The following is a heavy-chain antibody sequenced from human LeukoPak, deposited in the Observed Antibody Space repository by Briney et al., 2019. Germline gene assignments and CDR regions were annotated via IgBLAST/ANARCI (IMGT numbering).Heavy chain of an antibody. CDR3: ARVIVNGGMDV. J-gene: IGHJ6*02. D-gene: IGHD2/OR15-2a*01. V-gene: IGHV3-23*01. CDR1: GFTFSSYA. CDR2: ISGSGGST. Sequence: GGSLRLSCAASGFTFSSYAMSWVRQAPGKGLEWVSAISGSGGSTYYADSVKGRFTISRDNSKNTLFLQMNSLRAEDTALYYCARVIVNGGMDVWGQGTTVTVSS.